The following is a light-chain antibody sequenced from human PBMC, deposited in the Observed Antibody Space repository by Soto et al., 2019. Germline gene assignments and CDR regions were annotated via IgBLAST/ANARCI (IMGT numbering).Light chain of an antibody. Sequence: SYELTQPPSVSVAPGKTARITCGGTNVRSKSVNWYQQKPGQAPVLVIYYDSDRPSGIPERFSGSNSWNTATLTISRVEAGDEADYYCQVWDSSSDHVVFGGGTKVTVL. CDR2: YDS. CDR1: NVRSKS. J-gene: IGLJ2*01. CDR3: QVWDSSSDHVV. V-gene: IGLV3-21*04.